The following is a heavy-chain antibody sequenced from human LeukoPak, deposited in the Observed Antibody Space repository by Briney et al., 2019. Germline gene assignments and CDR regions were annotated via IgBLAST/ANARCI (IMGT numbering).Heavy chain of an antibody. D-gene: IGHD3/OR15-3a*01. CDR3: ARQTGSGLFILP. CDR1: GVSISSSNSY. CDR2: IYYSGNT. V-gene: IGHV4-39*01. Sequence: SETLSLTCTVSGVSISSSNSYWGWIRQPPGKGLEWIGSIYYSGNTYYNASLKSQVSISIDTSKNQFSLTLTSVTAADTAVYYCARQTGSGLFILPGGQGTLVTVSS. J-gene: IGHJ4*02.